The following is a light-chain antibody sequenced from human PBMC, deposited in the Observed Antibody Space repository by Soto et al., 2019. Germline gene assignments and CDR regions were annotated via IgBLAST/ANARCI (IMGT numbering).Light chain of an antibody. Sequence: EVVMTQSPSTLSVSPGERATLSCRASQSVTTNMALYQQKPGQAPRLLIYGASTRATGIPARFSGSGSGTDFTLTISSLEPEDFAVYYCQQYANSPITFGHGTRLEIK. V-gene: IGKV3-15*01. CDR3: QQYANSPIT. CDR2: GAS. J-gene: IGKJ5*01. CDR1: QSVTTN.